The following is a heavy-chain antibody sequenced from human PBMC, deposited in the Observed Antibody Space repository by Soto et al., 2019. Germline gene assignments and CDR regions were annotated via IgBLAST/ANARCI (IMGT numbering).Heavy chain of an antibody. J-gene: IGHJ4*02. CDR2: LYNAERT. Sequence: SETLSLTCTVSGGSVTNHYWSWIRQPAGKGLEWLGRLYNAERTTYNPALKGRVTMSMDTANNQFSLKLTSVTAADTAVYFCAREPLAHSYFDFWGQGTLVTVSS. CDR1: GGSVTNHY. V-gene: IGHV4-4*07. CDR3: AREPLAHSYFDF.